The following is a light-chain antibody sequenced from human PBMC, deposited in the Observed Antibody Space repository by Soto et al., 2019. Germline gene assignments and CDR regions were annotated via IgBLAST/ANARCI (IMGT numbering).Light chain of an antibody. V-gene: IGLV1-44*01. CDR3: FSFRISSYV. Sequence: QSVLTQPPSASGTPGQRVSISCSGSTSNIGRNDVNWYQQLPETAPNLLIYGHNQRPSGVPERFSGSKSGTSASLTISGLQAEDEADYYCFSFRISSYVFGTGTKVTV. CDR2: GHN. J-gene: IGLJ1*01. CDR1: TSNIGRND.